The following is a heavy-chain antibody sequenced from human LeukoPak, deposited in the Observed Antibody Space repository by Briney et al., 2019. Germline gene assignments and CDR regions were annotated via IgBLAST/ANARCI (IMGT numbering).Heavy chain of an antibody. CDR1: GFTFTSYA. Sequence: PGGSLRLSCAASGFTFTSYAMSWVRQAPGKGLEWVSAITGSGDSTFYVGSVKGRFTISRDNSKNTLYVQMNSLRAEDTAVYYCVKDYGPKQLVFFDSWGQGTLVTVSS. D-gene: IGHD6-13*01. CDR2: ITGSGDST. J-gene: IGHJ4*02. CDR3: VKDYGPKQLVFFDS. V-gene: IGHV3-23*01.